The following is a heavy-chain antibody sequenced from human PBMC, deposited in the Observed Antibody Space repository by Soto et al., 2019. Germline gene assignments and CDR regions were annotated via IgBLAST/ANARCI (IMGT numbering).Heavy chain of an antibody. D-gene: IGHD2-21*01. CDR1: GFTVSSIY. Sequence: EVQLVESGGGLIQPGGSLRFSCAASGFTVSSIYMNWVRQAPGKGLEWVSVIFSGGNTYYADSVKGRFTISRDNSENTLYLQMSSLRAEDTAKYYCTRGLWQHNGPFDYWGQGTLVTVSS. J-gene: IGHJ4*02. V-gene: IGHV3-53*01. CDR3: TRGLWQHNGPFDY. CDR2: IFSGGNT.